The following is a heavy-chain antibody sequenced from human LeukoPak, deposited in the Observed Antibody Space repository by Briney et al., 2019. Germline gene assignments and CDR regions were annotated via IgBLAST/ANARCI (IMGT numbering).Heavy chain of an antibody. CDR2: ISHSSGYI. Sequence: GGSLRLSCAASGFTFSSYSMNWVRQAPGKGLEWVSSISHSSGYIYYADSVKGRFTISRDNAKNSLYLQMNNLRAEDTAMYYCAREIVGATSGDYWGQGTLVTVSS. D-gene: IGHD1-26*01. V-gene: IGHV3-21*01. CDR1: GFTFSSYS. J-gene: IGHJ4*02. CDR3: AREIVGATSGDY.